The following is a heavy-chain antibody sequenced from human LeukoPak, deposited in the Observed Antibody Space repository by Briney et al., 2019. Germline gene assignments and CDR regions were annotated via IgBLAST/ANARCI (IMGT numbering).Heavy chain of an antibody. J-gene: IGHJ3*02. D-gene: IGHD3-22*01. V-gene: IGHV1-69*05. CDR3: ASHYYYDSSGYPDAFDI. CDR2: IIPIFGTA. Sequence: SVKVSCKASGGTFSSYAISWVRQAPGQGLEWMGRIIPIFGTANYAQKFQGRVTITTDESTSTAYMELSSLRSEDTAVYYFASHYYYDSSGYPDAFDIWGQGTMVTVSS. CDR1: GGTFSSYA.